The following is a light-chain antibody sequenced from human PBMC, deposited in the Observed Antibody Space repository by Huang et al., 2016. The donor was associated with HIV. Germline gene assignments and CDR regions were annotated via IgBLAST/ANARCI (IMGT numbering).Light chain of an antibody. CDR3: QHRTSWPPSVT. Sequence: ETVLTQSPATLSLSPGESAILSCRASQSDASHLDWYQHKPGQPPSLLLHDVFTKAPGTPARFSGSGSGTDVTLTINGLEPEDFAIFYCQHRTSWPPSVTFGGGTRVEVK. CDR2: DVF. V-gene: IGKV3-11*01. J-gene: IGKJ4*01. CDR1: QSDASH.